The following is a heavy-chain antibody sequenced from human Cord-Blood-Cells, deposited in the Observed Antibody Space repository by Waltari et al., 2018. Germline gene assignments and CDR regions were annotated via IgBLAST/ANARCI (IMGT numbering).Heavy chain of an antibody. V-gene: IGHV4-39*07. Sequence: QLQLQESGPGLVKPSETLSLTCTVSGGSISSSSYYWGWIRQPPGKGLEWIGSIYYSGSTYYNPSLKSRVTISVDTSKNQFSLKLSSVTAADTAEYYCARRGRDSGSYYFDYWGQGTLVTVSS. CDR1: GGSISSSSYY. J-gene: IGHJ4*02. CDR3: ARRGRDSGSYYFDY. CDR2: IYYSGST. D-gene: IGHD1-26*01.